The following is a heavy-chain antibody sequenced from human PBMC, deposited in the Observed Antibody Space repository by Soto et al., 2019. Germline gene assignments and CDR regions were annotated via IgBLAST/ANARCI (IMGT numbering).Heavy chain of an antibody. CDR1: GYTFTSDG. CDR3: ARASSYGSYCYFDY. CDR2: ITPNSGNT. Sequence: ASVKVSCKTSGYTFTSDGISWVRQAPGQGLEWMGWITPNSGNTNYADNLQGRVTMTTDTSTSTAYMELWRLRSDDTAVYYCARASSYGSYCYFDYWGQGTLVTVSS. V-gene: IGHV1-18*04. J-gene: IGHJ4*02. D-gene: IGHD1-26*01.